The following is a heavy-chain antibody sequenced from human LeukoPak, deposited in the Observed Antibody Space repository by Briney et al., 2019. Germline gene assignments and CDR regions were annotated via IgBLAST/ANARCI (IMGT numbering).Heavy chain of an antibody. CDR3: ARHNDDYGDYPTDY. D-gene: IGHD4-17*01. J-gene: IGHJ4*02. CDR1: GGSISSSSYD. CDR2: IYYSGST. V-gene: IGHV4-39*01. Sequence: SETLSLTCTVSGGSISSSSYDWGWIRQPPGKGLEWIVSIYYSGSTYYNPSLKSRVAISVDTSKNQLSLKLSYVTAADTAVYYCARHNDDYGDYPTDYWGQGTLVTVSS.